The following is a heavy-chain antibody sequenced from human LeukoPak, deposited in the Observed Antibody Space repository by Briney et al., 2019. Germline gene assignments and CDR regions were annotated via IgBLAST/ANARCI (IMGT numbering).Heavy chain of an antibody. CDR3: ARGGVAAKYYFDF. J-gene: IGHJ4*02. CDR1: GGSISPLY. CDR2: IYDSGAA. Sequence: SETLSLTCTVSGGSISPLYWGWIRQPPGKGLEFIGYIYDSGAANYNPSLKSRVSLSVDTPENQFSLKLSSVTAADTAVYYCARGGVAAKYYFDFWGQGTLATVSS. D-gene: IGHD3-10*01. V-gene: IGHV4-59*11.